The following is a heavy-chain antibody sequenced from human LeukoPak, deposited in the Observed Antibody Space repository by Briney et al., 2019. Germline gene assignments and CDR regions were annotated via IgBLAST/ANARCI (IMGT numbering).Heavy chain of an antibody. V-gene: IGHV4-4*07. Sequence: PSETLSLTCTVSGGSISSYYWSWIRQPAGKGLEWIGRIYTSGSTNYNPSLKSRVTMSVDTSKNQFSLTLSSVPAADTAVYYCASSLLERGSGSYLWYYYYMDVWGKGTTVTVSS. D-gene: IGHD3-10*01. J-gene: IGHJ6*03. CDR3: ASSLLERGSGSYLWYYYYMDV. CDR1: GGSISSYY. CDR2: IYTSGST.